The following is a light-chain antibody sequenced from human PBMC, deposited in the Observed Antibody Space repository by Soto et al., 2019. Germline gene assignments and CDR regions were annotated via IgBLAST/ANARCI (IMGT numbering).Light chain of an antibody. V-gene: IGKV1-5*03. J-gene: IGKJ4*01. Sequence: DIQMTQSPSTLSASVGDTVTITCRASQSISYWLAWYQQKPGKAPTVLIYKASTLQSGVPSRFSGSGSGTEFTLTISSLQPDDFATYYCQQYSSYSITFGGGTKVEI. CDR3: QQYSSYSIT. CDR1: QSISYW. CDR2: KAS.